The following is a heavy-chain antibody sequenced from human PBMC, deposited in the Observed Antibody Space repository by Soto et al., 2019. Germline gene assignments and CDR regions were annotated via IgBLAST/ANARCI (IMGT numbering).Heavy chain of an antibody. Sequence: ASVKVSCKASGGTVSGYAISWVRPAPGQGLEWMGGIIPIFGTANYAQKFQGRVTITAYESTSTAYMELSSLTSEDTAVYYCAGGANPSAGAYYFDYWGKGNLGTVAS. CDR3: AGGANPSAGAYYFDY. J-gene: IGHJ4*02. CDR1: GGTVSGYA. CDR2: IIPIFGTA. V-gene: IGHV1-69*13. D-gene: IGHD1-1*01.